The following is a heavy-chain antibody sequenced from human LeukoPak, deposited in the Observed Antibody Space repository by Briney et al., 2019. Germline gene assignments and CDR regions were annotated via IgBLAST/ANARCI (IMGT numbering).Heavy chain of an antibody. Sequence: GESLKNSSKVPVFSFTTDGVAWVRQMPGKGLEWMGIIYPGDSDTIYSPSFQGQVTISADKSISTAYLQWSSLKASDTAMYYCARQVMRGHNYFQYLGQGTLVTVSS. CDR2: IYPGDSDT. J-gene: IGHJ1*01. V-gene: IGHV5-51*01. CDR3: ARQVMRGHNYFQY. CDR1: VFSFTTDG. D-gene: IGHD5-18*01.